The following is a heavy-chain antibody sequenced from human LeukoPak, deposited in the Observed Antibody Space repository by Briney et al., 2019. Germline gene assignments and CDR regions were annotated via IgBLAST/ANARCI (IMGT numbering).Heavy chain of an antibody. CDR1: SXSINNDDHY. CDR3: ALRGPGGDCYFS. J-gene: IGHJ4*02. V-gene: IGHV4-31*03. D-gene: IGHD2-21*02. CDR2: IYYSGST. Sequence: TLSLTFTVSSXSINNDDHYWSWIRQHPGKGLEWIGYIYYSGSTYYNPSLKSRVTMSVDTSKNQFSMKLSSVTAADTAMYYCALRGPGGDCYFSWGQGTLVTVSS.